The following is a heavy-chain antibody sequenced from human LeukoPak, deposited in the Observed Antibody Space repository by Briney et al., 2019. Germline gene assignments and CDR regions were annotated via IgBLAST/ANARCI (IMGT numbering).Heavy chain of an antibody. CDR1: GFTFSSYS. D-gene: IGHD5-18*01. J-gene: IGHJ4*02. CDR2: ISSSSSYI. V-gene: IGHV3-21*01. CDR3: AKASEYSYGQSPFDY. Sequence: PGGSLRLSCAASGFTFSSYSMNWVRQAPGKGLEWVSSISSSSSYIYYADSVKGRFTISRDNAKNSLYLQMNSLRAEDTAVYYCAKASEYSYGQSPFDYWGQGTLVTVSS.